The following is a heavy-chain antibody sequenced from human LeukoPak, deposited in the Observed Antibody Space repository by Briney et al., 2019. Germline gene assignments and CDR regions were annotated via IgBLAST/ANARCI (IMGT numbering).Heavy chain of an antibody. J-gene: IGHJ4*02. CDR1: GYTFTSYY. D-gene: IGHD1-14*01. Sequence: ASVKVSCKASGYTFTSYYIHWVRRAPGQGPEWMGWINPYTGGTNYAQTFQGRVTMTRDTSISTAYMELSSLRSDDTAVYYCARGPTTGNDYWGQGTLVTVSS. V-gene: IGHV1-2*02. CDR2: INPYTGGT. CDR3: ARGPTTGNDY.